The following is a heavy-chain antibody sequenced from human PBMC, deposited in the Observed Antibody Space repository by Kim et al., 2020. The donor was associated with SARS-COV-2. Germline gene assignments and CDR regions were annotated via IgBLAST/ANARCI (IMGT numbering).Heavy chain of an antibody. CDR2: LSSGIT. V-gene: IGHV3-23*01. CDR1: GFTFSSYA. CDR3: AKDIGLAGAGAEFDY. Sequence: GGSLRLSCAASGFTFSSYAMTWVRQAPGKGLEWVSALSSGITYYADSVRGRFSISRDNSKNTLYLQMNSLRAEDTAVYYCAKDIGLAGAGAEFDYWGQGT. J-gene: IGHJ4*02. D-gene: IGHD6-13*01.